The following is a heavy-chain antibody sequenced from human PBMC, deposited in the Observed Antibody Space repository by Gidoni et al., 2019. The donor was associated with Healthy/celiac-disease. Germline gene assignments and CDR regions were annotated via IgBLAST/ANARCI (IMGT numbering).Heavy chain of an antibody. Sequence: QVQLQESGPGLVKPSETLSLTCAVSGYSISSGYYWGWIRQPPGKGLEWIGSIYHSGSTYYNPSIKSRVTISVDTSKNQFSLKLSSVTAADTAVYYCARVVVAARYDYWGQGTLVTVSS. CDR3: ARVVVAARYDY. D-gene: IGHD2-15*01. CDR2: IYHSGST. V-gene: IGHV4-38-2*01. J-gene: IGHJ4*02. CDR1: GYSISSGYY.